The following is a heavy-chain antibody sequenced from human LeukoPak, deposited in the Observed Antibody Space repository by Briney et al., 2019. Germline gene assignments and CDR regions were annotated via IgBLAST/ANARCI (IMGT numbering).Heavy chain of an antibody. J-gene: IGHJ4*02. D-gene: IGHD6-13*01. CDR2: INPNSGGT. CDR3: ARGNSIAAAGSYFDY. CDR1: GYTFTGYY. V-gene: IGHV1-2*02. Sequence: ASVKVSCKASGYTFTGYYMHWVRQAPGQGLEWMGWINPNSGGTNYAQKLQGRVTMTTDTSTSTAYMELRSLRSDDTAVYYCARGNSIAAAGSYFDYWGQGTLVTVSS.